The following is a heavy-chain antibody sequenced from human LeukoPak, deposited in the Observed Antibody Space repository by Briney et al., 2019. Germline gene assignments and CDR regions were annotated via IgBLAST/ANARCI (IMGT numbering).Heavy chain of an antibody. CDR2: IYSGGST. V-gene: IGHV3-66*01. Sequence: GGSLRLSCAASGFTVSSNYMSWVRQAPGKGLEWVSVIYSGGSTYYADSVKGRFTISRDNSKNTLYLQMNSLRAEDTAVYYCARESPSSLPVYWGQGTLVTVSS. J-gene: IGHJ4*02. CDR1: GFTVSSNY. D-gene: IGHD6-13*01. CDR3: ARESPSSLPVY.